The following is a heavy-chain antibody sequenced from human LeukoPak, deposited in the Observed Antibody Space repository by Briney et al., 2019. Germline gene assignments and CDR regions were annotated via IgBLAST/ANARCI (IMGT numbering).Heavy chain of an antibody. V-gene: IGHV1-2*02. CDR3: ARMGLPARGLGH. J-gene: IGHJ4*02. D-gene: IGHD5-12*01. CDR2: INPNSGGT. CDR1: GYTFTCYY. Sequence: ASVKVSCKASGYTFTCYYMHWVRQAPGQGLEWMGWINPNSGGTIYAQRFQGRVTMTRDTSISTAYMELSSLRSDDTAVYYCARMGLPARGLGHWGQGTLVTVSS.